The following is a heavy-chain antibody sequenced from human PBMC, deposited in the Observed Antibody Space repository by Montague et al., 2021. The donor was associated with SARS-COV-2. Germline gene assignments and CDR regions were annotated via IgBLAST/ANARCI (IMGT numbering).Heavy chain of an antibody. V-gene: IGHV3-48*03. Sequence: SLRLSCAASGFPFSSYEMNWVRQAPGKGLEWVSYISTSGRGIHYADSVKGRFTISRDNAKNSLYLEMNSLRAEDTAVYYCARDNAGWPDAFDIWGQGTMATVSS. D-gene: IGHD6-19*01. J-gene: IGHJ3*02. CDR2: ISTSGRGI. CDR1: GFPFSSYE. CDR3: ARDNAGWPDAFDI.